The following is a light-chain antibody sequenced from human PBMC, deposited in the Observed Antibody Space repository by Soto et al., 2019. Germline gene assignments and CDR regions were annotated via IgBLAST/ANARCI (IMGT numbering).Light chain of an antibody. V-gene: IGKV1-5*03. Sequence: DIQMTQSPSTLSASVGDRVTITCRASQSISSWVAWYQQKPGKAPKLLIYKASSLESGVPSRFSGSGSGTEFTLTISSLQPDDFATYYCQQYSSYWTFGQGTKVEIK. CDR1: QSISSW. J-gene: IGKJ1*01. CDR3: QQYSSYWT. CDR2: KAS.